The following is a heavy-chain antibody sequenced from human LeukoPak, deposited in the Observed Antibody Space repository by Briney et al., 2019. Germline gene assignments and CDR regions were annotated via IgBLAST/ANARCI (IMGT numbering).Heavy chain of an antibody. Sequence: SETLSLTCTVSGGSISSGGYYWSWIRQHPGKGLEWIGYIFYSGSTYYNPSLKSRVTISVDTSKNQFSLKLSSVTAADTAVYYCARGRGDYGDPEFDYWGQGTLVTVSS. CDR3: ARGRGDYGDPEFDY. J-gene: IGHJ4*02. V-gene: IGHV4-31*03. D-gene: IGHD4-17*01. CDR2: IFYSGST. CDR1: GGSISSGGYY.